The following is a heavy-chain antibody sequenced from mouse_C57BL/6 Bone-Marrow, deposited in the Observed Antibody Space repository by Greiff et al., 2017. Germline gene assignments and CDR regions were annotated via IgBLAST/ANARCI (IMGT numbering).Heavy chain of an antibody. D-gene: IGHD3-2*02. V-gene: IGHV1-72*01. CDR3: ARPDSSGYAWFAY. CDR2: IDPNSGGT. CDR1: GYTFTSYW. J-gene: IGHJ3*01. Sequence: QVQLQQPGAELVKPGASVKLSCKASGYTFTSYWMHWVKQRPGRGLEWIGRIDPNSGGTKYNEKFKSKATLTVDKPSSTAYMQRSSLTSEDSAVYYCARPDSSGYAWFAYWGQGTLVTVSA.